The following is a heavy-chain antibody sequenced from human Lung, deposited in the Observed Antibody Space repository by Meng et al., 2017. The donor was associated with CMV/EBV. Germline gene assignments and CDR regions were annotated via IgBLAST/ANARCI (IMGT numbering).Heavy chain of an antibody. D-gene: IGHD6-13*01. CDR3: ATSIVAAGGAFDI. CDR1: GGTFSSYA. Sequence: SVXVSXXASGGTFSSYAISWVRQAPGQGLEWMGGIIPIFGTANYAQKFQGRVTITTDESTSTAYMELSSLRSEDTAVYYCATSIVAAGGAFDIWGQGTMVXVSS. CDR2: IIPIFGTA. V-gene: IGHV1-69*05. J-gene: IGHJ3*02.